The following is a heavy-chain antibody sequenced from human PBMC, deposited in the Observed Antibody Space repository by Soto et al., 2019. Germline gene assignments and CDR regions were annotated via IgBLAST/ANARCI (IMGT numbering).Heavy chain of an antibody. D-gene: IGHD3-16*02. CDR2: INMDGTNT. V-gene: IGHV3-74*01. CDR3: AKDAHDYDYVWGSYRNPPQFDY. CDR1: GFTFSTYW. J-gene: IGHJ4*02. Sequence: PGGSLRLSCAASGFTFSTYWMHWVRQAPGKGLVWVSRINMDGTNTYYADSVKGRFTISRDNSKNTLYLQMNSLRAEDTAVYYCAKDAHDYDYVWGSYRNPPQFDYWGQGTLVTVSS.